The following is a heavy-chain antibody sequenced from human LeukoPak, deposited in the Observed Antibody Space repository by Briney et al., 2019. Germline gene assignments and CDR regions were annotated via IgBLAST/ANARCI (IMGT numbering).Heavy chain of an antibody. CDR1: GDSITSYY. CDR3: ANSYFYDGNRYFDY. V-gene: IGHV4-59*08. J-gene: IGHJ4*02. CDR2: IYYTGST. D-gene: IGHD3-22*01. Sequence: SETLSLTCNVSGDSITSYYWNWIRQPPGKGLEWIGYIYYTGSTNSNPSLKSRLTISLDTSKKHFSLKLSSVTAADTAIYYCANSYFYDGNRYFDYWGQGALVTVSS.